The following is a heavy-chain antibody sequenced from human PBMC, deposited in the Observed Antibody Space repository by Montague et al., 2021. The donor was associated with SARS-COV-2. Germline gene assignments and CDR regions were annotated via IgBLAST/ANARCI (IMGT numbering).Heavy chain of an antibody. CDR1: GFSLSTSGMC. Sequence: VKPTQTLTLTCTFSGFSLSTSGMCVSWIRQPPGKALEWLALIDWDDDKYYSTSLKTRLTISKDTSKNQVVLTMTNMNPVDTATYYCARIWGATRGDAFDIWGQGTMVTVSS. V-gene: IGHV2-70*01. J-gene: IGHJ3*02. CDR3: ARIWGATRGDAFDI. CDR2: IDWDDDK. D-gene: IGHD1-26*01.